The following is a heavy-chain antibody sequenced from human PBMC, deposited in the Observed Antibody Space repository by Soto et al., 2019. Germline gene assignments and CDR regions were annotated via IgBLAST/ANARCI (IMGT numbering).Heavy chain of an antibody. D-gene: IGHD3-10*01. CDR1: DDSICRCS. V-gene: IGHV4-59*01. J-gene: IGHJ3*02. CDR2: IYYSGST. Sequence: SVGDDSICRCSSSCIRQPPGKGLKWIGYIYYSGSTNYNPSLKSRVTISVDTSKNQFSLKLSSVTAADTAVYYCARYHVSYGLGSYYTMRTFAFVIWGQGTMVTVSS. CDR3: ARYHVSYGLGSYYTMRTFAFVI.